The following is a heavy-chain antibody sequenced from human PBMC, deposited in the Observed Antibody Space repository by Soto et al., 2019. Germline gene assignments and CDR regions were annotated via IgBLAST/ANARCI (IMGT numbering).Heavy chain of an antibody. V-gene: IGHV3-23*01. CDR2: ISGSGGST. J-gene: IGHJ4*02. Sequence: GGSLRLSCAASGFTFSSYAMSWVRQAPGKGLEWVSAISGSGGSTYYADSVKGRFTISRDNSKNTLYLQMNSLRAEDTAVYYCALDAEKGYYYDSSGYSFDYWGQGTLVTVSS. CDR1: GFTFSSYA. D-gene: IGHD3-22*01. CDR3: ALDAEKGYYYDSSGYSFDY.